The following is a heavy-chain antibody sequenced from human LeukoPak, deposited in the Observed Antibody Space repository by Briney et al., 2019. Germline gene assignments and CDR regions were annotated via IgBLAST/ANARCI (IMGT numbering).Heavy chain of an antibody. CDR1: GGSFSGYY. CDR2: INHSGST. D-gene: IGHD3-3*01. Sequence: PSETLSLTCAVYGGSFSGYYWSWIRQPPGKGLEWIGEINHSGSTNYNPSLKSRVTISVDTSKNQFSLKLSSVTAADTAVYYCARGQRWYDFWSAGGYFDYWGQGTLVTVSS. CDR3: ARGQRWYDFWSAGGYFDY. V-gene: IGHV4-34*01. J-gene: IGHJ4*02.